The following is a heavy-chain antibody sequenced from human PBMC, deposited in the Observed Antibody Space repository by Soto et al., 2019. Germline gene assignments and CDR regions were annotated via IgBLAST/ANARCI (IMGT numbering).Heavy chain of an antibody. Sequence: PLEPLSLTCTVSGASISSYPWSWIRQPPGKGLEWIGFVYQSGKTNYNPSLKSRVTISVDTSKNQFSLNLISVTAADTAVYFCARGTLTINGYNWFDPWGQGSLVTVSS. V-gene: IGHV4-59*01. CDR1: GASISSYP. J-gene: IGHJ5*02. D-gene: IGHD3-9*01. CDR3: ARGTLTINGYNWFDP. CDR2: VYQSGKT.